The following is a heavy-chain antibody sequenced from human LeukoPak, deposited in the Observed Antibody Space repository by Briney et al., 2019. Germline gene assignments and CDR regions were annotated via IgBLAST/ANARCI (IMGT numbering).Heavy chain of an antibody. CDR1: EFTFVDHA. V-gene: IGHV3-43D*03. CDR3: VKAPTLTGTAYYFDY. CDR2: INWDGGST. Sequence: GGSLRLSCAASEFTFVDHAMHWVRQAPGKGLEWVSLINWDGGSTYYADSVKGRFTISRDNSKNSLYLEMNSLRAEDTALYYCVKAPTLTGTAYYFDYWGQGTLVTVSS. J-gene: IGHJ4*02. D-gene: IGHD1-1*01.